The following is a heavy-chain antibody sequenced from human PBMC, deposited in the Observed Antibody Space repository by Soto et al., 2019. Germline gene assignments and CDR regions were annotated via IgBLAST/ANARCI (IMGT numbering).Heavy chain of an antibody. D-gene: IGHD6-13*01. CDR3: ARRYSSAFDI. CDR2: IYYSGST. Sequence: PSKTLNRTCTVSGNSISSYYLSWIRQPPGKGLEWIGYIYYSGSTNYTPSLKSRVTISVDTSKNQFSLKLSSVTAADTAVYYCARRYSSAFDIWGQGTMVT. CDR1: GNSISSYY. V-gene: IGHV4-59*08. J-gene: IGHJ3*02.